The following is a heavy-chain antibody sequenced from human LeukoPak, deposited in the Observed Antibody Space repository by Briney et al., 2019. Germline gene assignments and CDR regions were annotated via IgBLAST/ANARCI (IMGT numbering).Heavy chain of an antibody. D-gene: IGHD4-23*01. J-gene: IGHJ4*02. CDR2: IKQDGSEK. CDR1: GFTFSSYA. Sequence: PGGSLRLSCAASGFTFSSYAMSWVRQAPGKGLEWVANIKQDGSEKYYVDSVKGRFTISRDNAKNSLYLQMNSLRAEDTAVYYCARVSYGGNSEYKLWGQGTLVTVSS. V-gene: IGHV3-7*01. CDR3: ARVSYGGNSEYKL.